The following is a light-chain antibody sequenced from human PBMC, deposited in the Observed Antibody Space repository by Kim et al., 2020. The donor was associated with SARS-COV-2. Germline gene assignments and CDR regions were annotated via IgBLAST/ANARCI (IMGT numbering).Light chain of an antibody. Sequence: DVVMTQSPLSLPVTLGQPASISCRSSQSLVYSDGNTYLNWFQQRPGRSPRRLIYKVSNRDPGVPDRFSGSGLGTDFTLKISRVEAEDVGVYYCMQGTHWPPTFGQGTRLEIK. CDR2: KVS. J-gene: IGKJ5*01. V-gene: IGKV2-30*01. CDR3: MQGTHWPPT. CDR1: QSLVYSDGNTY.